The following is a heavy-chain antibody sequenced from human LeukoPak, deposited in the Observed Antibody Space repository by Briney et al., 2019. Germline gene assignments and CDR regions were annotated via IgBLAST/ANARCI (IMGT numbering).Heavy chain of an antibody. CDR2: ISGGGGST. V-gene: IGHV3-23*01. CDR1: GFTFNSHA. D-gene: IGHD3-16*02. J-gene: IGHJ4*02. CDR3: ARDQAYDYVWGSNRYAY. Sequence: GGSLRVSCAASGFTFNSHAMSWVRQAPGKGLEWVSAISGGGGSTYHADFVKGRFTISRDNSKNTLSLQMNSLRVEDTALYYCARDQAYDYVWGSNRYAYWGQGTLVTVSS.